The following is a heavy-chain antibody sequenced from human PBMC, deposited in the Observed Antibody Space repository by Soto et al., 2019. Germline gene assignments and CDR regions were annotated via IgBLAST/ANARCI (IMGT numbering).Heavy chain of an antibody. CDR3: ARGLTEWSNDY. J-gene: IGHJ4*02. CDR1: GDSINSGAYY. Sequence: LSLTCAVSGDSINSGAYYWTWIRQPPGKGLEWIGCIYNNGGTDYSPSLKSRVTISMDTSKNQFSLRLTSVTAADAAVYYCARGLTEWSNDYWGQGALVTVSS. V-gene: IGHV4-31*11. CDR2: IYNNGGT. D-gene: IGHD3-3*01.